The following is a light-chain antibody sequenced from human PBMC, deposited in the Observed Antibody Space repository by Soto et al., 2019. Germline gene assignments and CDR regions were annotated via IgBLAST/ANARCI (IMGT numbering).Light chain of an antibody. Sequence: EIVLTQSPATLSLSPGERATLSCRASQSVSSYLAWYQQKPGQAPRLLIYDASNRATGIPARFSGSGSGTDFTLTISSLEPEDFALYYCQQRSTAFGQGTKLEIK. CDR1: QSVSSY. J-gene: IGKJ2*01. CDR2: DAS. CDR3: QQRSTA. V-gene: IGKV3-11*01.